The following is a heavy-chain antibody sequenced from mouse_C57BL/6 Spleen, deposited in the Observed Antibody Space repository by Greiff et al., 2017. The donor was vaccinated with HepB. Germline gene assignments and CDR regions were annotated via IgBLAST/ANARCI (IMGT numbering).Heavy chain of an antibody. V-gene: IGHV1-26*01. D-gene: IGHD2-5*01. Sequence: VQLKQSGPELVKPGASVKISCKASGYTFTDYYMNWVKQSHGKSLEWIGDINPNNGGTSYNQKFKGKATLTVDKSSSTAYMELRSLTSEDSAVYYCARRVYYSNSNWYFDVWGTGTTVTVSS. J-gene: IGHJ1*03. CDR2: INPNNGGT. CDR3: ARRVYYSNSNWYFDV. CDR1: GYTFTDYY.